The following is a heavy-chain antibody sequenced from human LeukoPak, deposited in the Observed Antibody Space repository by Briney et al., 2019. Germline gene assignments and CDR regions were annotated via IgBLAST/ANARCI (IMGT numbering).Heavy chain of an antibody. CDR1: GGSVNSGSYY. J-gene: IGHJ4*02. Sequence: SETLSLTCTVSGGSVNSGSYYWNWIRQPPGKGLEWIGYIYYSGSTNYNPSLKSRVTISVDTSKNQFSLKLSSVTAADTAVYYCARGGGVAGTPYNPYDYWGQGTLVTVSS. CDR2: IYYSGST. D-gene: IGHD6-19*01. CDR3: ARGGGVAGTPYNPYDY. V-gene: IGHV4-61*01.